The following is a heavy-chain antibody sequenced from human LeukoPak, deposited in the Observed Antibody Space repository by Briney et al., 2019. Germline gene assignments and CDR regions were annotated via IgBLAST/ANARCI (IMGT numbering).Heavy chain of an antibody. V-gene: IGHV1-2*02. CDR1: GYAFIGYY. J-gene: IGHJ4*02. Sequence: ASVKVSCKASGYAFIGYYIHWVRQAPGQGLEWMGWINPNSGGTNYALKFQGRVTMTRDTSISTAYMELSRLRSDYTAVYYCARASLHYYDSSGYYQTAHFDYWGQGTLVTVSS. CDR3: ARASLHYYDSSGYYQTAHFDY. D-gene: IGHD3-22*01. CDR2: INPNSGGT.